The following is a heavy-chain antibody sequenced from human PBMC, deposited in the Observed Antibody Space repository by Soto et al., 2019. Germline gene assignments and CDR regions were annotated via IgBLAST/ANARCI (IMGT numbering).Heavy chain of an antibody. CDR1: GYTFPNHW. V-gene: IGHV5-51*01. Sequence: GESLKISCQGSGYTFPNHWIAWVRQMPGKGLEWMGIIYPGDSDARYSPSFAGQVTISVDKSITTAYLHWSSLEASDSAVYYCARQGDMAATPADAFDIWGQGTLVTVSS. D-gene: IGHD6-19*01. J-gene: IGHJ3*02. CDR3: ARQGDMAATPADAFDI. CDR2: IYPGDSDA.